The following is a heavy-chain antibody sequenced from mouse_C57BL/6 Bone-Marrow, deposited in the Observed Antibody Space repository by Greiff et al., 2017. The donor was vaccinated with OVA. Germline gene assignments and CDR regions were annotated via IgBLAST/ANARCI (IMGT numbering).Heavy chain of an antibody. V-gene: IGHV1-81*01. D-gene: IGHD2-1*01. Sequence: QVQLKQSGAELARPGASVKLSCKASGYTFTSYGISWVKQRTGQGLEWIGEIYPRSGNNYYNEKFKGKATLTADKSSSTAYMELRSLTSEDSAVYFCAPPIYYGNSMFAYWGQGTLVTVSA. J-gene: IGHJ3*01. CDR1: GYTFTSYG. CDR2: IYPRSGNN. CDR3: APPIYYGNSMFAY.